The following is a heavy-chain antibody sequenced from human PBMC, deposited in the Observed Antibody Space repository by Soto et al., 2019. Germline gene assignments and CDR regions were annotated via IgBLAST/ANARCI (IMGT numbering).Heavy chain of an antibody. CDR2: ISGSGGST. J-gene: IGHJ2*01. D-gene: IGHD1-26*01. CDR3: AKGWELLTLYFDL. CDR1: GFTFSSYA. V-gene: IGHV3-23*01. Sequence: EVQLLESGGGLVQPGGSLRLSCAASGFTFSSYAMSWVRQAPGKGLEWVSAISGSGGSTYYADSVKGRFTISRDKSKNTLYLQMDRLRAEGPGVYYFAKGWELLTLYFDLWGRGTLVTVSS.